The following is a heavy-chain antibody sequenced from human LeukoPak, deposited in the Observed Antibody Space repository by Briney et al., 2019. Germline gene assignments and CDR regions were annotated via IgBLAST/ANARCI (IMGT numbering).Heavy chain of an antibody. CDR2: IKQDGSEK. CDR1: GFTFSSYW. CDR3: ARDRAGGWRDGYNSGYGMDV. J-gene: IGHJ6*02. D-gene: IGHD5-24*01. Sequence: HPGGSLRLSCAASGFTFSSYWMSWVRQAPGKGLEWVANIKQDGSEKYYVDSVKGRFTISRDNAKNSLYLQMNSLRAEDTAVFYCARDRAGGWRDGYNSGYGMDVWGQGTTVTVSS. V-gene: IGHV3-7*01.